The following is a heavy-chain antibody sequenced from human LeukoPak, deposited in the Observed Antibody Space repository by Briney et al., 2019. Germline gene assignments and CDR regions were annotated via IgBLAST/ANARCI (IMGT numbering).Heavy chain of an antibody. J-gene: IGHJ5*02. V-gene: IGHV4-4*07. CDR1: GVSISSYY. CDR2: IYTSGST. CDR3: ARDIAAGYSSRWYPTNWFDP. D-gene: IGHD6-13*01. Sequence: SETLSLTCTVPGVSISSYYWSWIRQPAGKGLEWIGRIYTSGSTNYNPSLQSRVTMSVDTSKNQFSLKLSSVTAADTAVYYCARDIAAGYSSRWYPTNWFDPWGQGTLVTVSS.